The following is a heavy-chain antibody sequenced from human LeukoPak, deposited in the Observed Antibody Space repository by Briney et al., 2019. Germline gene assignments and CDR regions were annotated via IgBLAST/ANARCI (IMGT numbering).Heavy chain of an antibody. CDR3: AKVGSGWYGIDY. V-gene: IGHV3-33*03. Sequence: PGRSLRLSCAASGFTFSSYGMHWVRQAPGKGLEWVAVIWYDGSNKYYADSVKGRFTISRDNSKNTLYLQMNGLRAEDTAVYYCAKVGSGWYGIDYWGQGTLVTVSS. CDR1: GFTFSSYG. J-gene: IGHJ4*02. D-gene: IGHD6-19*01. CDR2: IWYDGSNK.